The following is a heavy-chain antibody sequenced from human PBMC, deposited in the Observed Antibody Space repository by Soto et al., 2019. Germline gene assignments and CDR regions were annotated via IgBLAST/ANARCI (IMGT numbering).Heavy chain of an antibody. CDR2: IIPIFGTA. V-gene: IGHV1-69*13. Sequence: GASVKVSCKASGGTFSSYAISWVRQAPGQGLEWMGGIIPIFGTANYAQKFQGRVTITADESTSTAYMELSSLRSEDTAVYYCASNYDSSGYSQAAFDYWGQGTLVTVSS. D-gene: IGHD3-22*01. CDR1: GGTFSSYA. CDR3: ASNYDSSGYSQAAFDY. J-gene: IGHJ4*02.